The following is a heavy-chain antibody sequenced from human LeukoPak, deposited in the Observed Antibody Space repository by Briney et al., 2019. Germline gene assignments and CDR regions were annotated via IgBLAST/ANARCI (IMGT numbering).Heavy chain of an antibody. CDR2: ISSSGSAK. J-gene: IGHJ4*02. V-gene: IGHV3-48*01. CDR3: VKDRKYYDFWSGWEKTFDY. D-gene: IGHD3-3*01. CDR1: GFTFSNYG. Sequence: GGSLRLSCAASGFTFSNYGLNWVRQAPGKGLEWVSHISSSGSAKYYADSVKGRFTISRDNSKNTLYLQMSSLRAEDTAVYYCVKDRKYYDFWSGWEKTFDYWGQGTLVTVSS.